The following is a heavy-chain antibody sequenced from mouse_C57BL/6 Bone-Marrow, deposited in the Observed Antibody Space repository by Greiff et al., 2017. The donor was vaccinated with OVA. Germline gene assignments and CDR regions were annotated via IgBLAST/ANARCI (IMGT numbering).Heavy chain of an antibody. D-gene: IGHD1-1*01. CDR3: ERSGYGSSHWYFDV. J-gene: IGHJ1*03. CDR1: GYSITSDY. CDR2: ISYSGST. V-gene: IGHV3-8*01. Sequence: EVKLVESGPGLAKPSQTLSLTCSVTGYSITSDYWNWIRKFPGNKLEYMGYISYSGSTYYNPSLKSRISITRDTSKNQYYLQLNSVTTEDTATHDGERSGYGSSHWYFDVWGTGTTVTVSS.